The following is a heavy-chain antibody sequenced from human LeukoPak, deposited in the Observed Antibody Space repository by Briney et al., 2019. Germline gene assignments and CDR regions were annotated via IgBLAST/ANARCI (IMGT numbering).Heavy chain of an antibody. J-gene: IGHJ4*02. CDR3: ASSYDCGGDCYSGPFWY. D-gene: IGHD2-21*02. CDR1: GGSISSYY. Sequence: SETLSLTCTVSGGSISSYYWSWIRQPPGKGLEGIGYIYTSGSTNYNPSLKSRVTISVDTSKNQFSLKLSSVTAADTAVYYCASSYDCGGDCYSGPFWYWGQGTLVTVSS. V-gene: IGHV4-4*09. CDR2: IYTSGST.